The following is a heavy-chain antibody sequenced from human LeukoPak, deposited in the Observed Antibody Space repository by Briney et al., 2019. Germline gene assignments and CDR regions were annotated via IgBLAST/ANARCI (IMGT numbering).Heavy chain of an antibody. J-gene: IGHJ4*02. CDR1: GFTFSSYW. CDR3: ARASGIVGATETDY. V-gene: IGHV3-7*01. Sequence: GGSLRLSCAASGFTFSSYWMSWVRQAPGKGLEWVANIKQDGSEKYYVDSVKGRFTISRDNAKNSLYLQMNSLRAEDTAVYYCARASGIVGATETDYWGQGTLVTVSS. D-gene: IGHD1-26*01. CDR2: IKQDGSEK.